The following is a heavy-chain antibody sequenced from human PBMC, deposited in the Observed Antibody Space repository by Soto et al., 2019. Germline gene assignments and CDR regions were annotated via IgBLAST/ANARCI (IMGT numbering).Heavy chain of an antibody. Sequence: GGSLRLSCAASGFTFSSYGMHWVRQAPGKGLEWVAVISYDGNNKYYVDSVKGRFTISRDNSKNTLYLQMNSLRPEDTAVYYCAKAPPGGYCSGGTCYSALDPTKYYYYYGMDVWGQGTTVTVSS. CDR1: GFTFSSYG. CDR3: AKAPPGGYCSGGTCYSALDPTKYYYYYGMDV. J-gene: IGHJ6*02. V-gene: IGHV3-30*18. CDR2: ISYDGNNK. D-gene: IGHD2-15*01.